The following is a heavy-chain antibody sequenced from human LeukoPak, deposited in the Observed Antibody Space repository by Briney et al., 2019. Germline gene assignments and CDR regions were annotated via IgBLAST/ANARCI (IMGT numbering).Heavy chain of an antibody. J-gene: IGHJ4*02. Sequence: PGGSLRLSCAASGFTFSDYYMSWIRQAPGKGLAWVSYISSSGSTIYYADSVKGRFTISRDNAKNSLYLQMNSLRAEDTAVYYCARGFPSYYGSGSYYEPFDYWGQGTLVTVSS. V-gene: IGHV3-11*01. CDR1: GFTFSDYY. CDR2: ISSSGSTI. D-gene: IGHD3-10*01. CDR3: ARGFPSYYGSGSYYEPFDY.